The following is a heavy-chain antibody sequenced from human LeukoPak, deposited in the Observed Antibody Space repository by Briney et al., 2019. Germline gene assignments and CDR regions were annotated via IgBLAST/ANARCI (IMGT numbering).Heavy chain of an antibody. J-gene: IGHJ6*03. CDR1: GYTFTGYY. V-gene: IGHV1-2*02. Sequence: ASVKVSCKASGYTFTGYYMHWVRQAPGQGLEWMGWINPNSGGTNYAQKFQGRVTMTRDTSISTAYMELSRLRSDDTAVYYCARGPQLLWFGELYYYYYYMDVWGKGTTVTISS. CDR2: INPNSGGT. CDR3: ARGPQLLWFGELYYYYYYMDV. D-gene: IGHD3-10*01.